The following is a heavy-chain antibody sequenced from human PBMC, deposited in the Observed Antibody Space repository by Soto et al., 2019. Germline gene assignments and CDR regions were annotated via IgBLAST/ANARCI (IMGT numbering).Heavy chain of an antibody. D-gene: IGHD2-8*01. V-gene: IGHV1-8*01. CDR2: MNPNSGNT. Sequence: QVQLVQSGAEVQKPGVSVKVSCKASGYTFTSYDINWVRQATGQGLEWMGWMNPNSGNTGYAQKFQGSVTMTKNTSISTAYMELSSMRSEDTAVYYCAGGTGRDIVLMGWGQGTLVTVSS. CDR3: AGGTGRDIVLMG. J-gene: IGHJ4*02. CDR1: GYTFTSYD.